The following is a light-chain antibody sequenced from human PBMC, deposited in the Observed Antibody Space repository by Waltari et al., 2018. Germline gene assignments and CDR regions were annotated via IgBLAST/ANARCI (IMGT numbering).Light chain of an antibody. CDR1: QSVSRS. CDR2: GAS. J-gene: IGKJ1*01. V-gene: IGKV3-20*01. CDR3: QHYVRVPAT. Sequence: IVLTQSPGTLSSSPGESATLSCMASQSVSRSLAWYQQKPGQAPKLLLYGASTSATGIPDRFTGSGSGTEFGLTIRSLEPEDIAIYFCQHYVRVPATFGQGTKVEIK.